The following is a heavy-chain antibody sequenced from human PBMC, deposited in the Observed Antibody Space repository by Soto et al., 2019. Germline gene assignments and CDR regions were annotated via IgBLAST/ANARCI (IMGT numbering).Heavy chain of an antibody. J-gene: IGHJ4*02. V-gene: IGHV3-30*03. CDR2: ISYDGSNK. CDR1: GFTFSSYW. D-gene: IGHD6-13*01. Sequence: GGSLRLSCAASGFTFSSYWMSWVRQAPGKGLDCLAVISYDGSNKYYADSVRGRFTISRDNSKNTLYLQMNSLRGEDTAAYYCARGPLGSSWKLIDYWGQGTLVTVSS. CDR3: ARGPLGSSWKLIDY.